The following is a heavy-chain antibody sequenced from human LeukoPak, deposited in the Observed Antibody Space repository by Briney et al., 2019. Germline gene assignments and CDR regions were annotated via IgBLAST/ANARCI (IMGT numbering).Heavy chain of an antibody. CDR2: FYHSGST. V-gene: IGHV4-38-2*01. CDR1: GYSISSGYY. J-gene: IGHJ4*02. D-gene: IGHD6-19*01. Sequence: SETLSLTCAVSGYSISSGYYWGWIRQPPGKGLEWIGSFYHSGSTYYNSSLKSRVTISVDTSKNQFSLKLSSVTASDTAVYYCARHGLSSGRWIPDYWGQGTLVTVSS. CDR3: ARHGLSSGRWIPDY.